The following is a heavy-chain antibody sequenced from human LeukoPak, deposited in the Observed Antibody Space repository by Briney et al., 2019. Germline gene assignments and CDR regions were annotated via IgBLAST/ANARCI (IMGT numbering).Heavy chain of an antibody. CDR3: ARAPYYGDYLDY. D-gene: IGHD4-17*01. Sequence: TSETLSLTCAVYGGPFSDYYWSWIRQPPGKGLEWIGYIYHSGSTYYNPSLKSRVTISVDRSKNQFSLKLSSVTAADTAVYYCARAPYYGDYLDYWGQGTLVTVSS. CDR2: IYHSGST. CDR1: GGPFSDYY. V-gene: IGHV4-34*01. J-gene: IGHJ4*02.